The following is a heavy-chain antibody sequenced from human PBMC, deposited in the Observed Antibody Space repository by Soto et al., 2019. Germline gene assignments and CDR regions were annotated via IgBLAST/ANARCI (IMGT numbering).Heavy chain of an antibody. D-gene: IGHD1-26*01. CDR1: GGTFSSYA. CDR2: IIPIFGTA. CDR3: ASSEIGGATSLLDAFDI. J-gene: IGHJ3*02. Sequence: QVQLVQSGAEVKKPGSSVKVSCKASGGTFSSYAISWVRQAPGQGLEWMGGIIPIFGTASYAQKFQGRVTITADESTSTAYMELSSLRSEDTAVYYCASSEIGGATSLLDAFDIWGQGTMVTVSS. V-gene: IGHV1-69*01.